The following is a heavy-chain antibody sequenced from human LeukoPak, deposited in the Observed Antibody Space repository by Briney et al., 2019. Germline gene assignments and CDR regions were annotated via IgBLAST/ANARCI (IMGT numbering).Heavy chain of an antibody. CDR3: AKDSRGYCSGGSCYVGY. Sequence: PGGSLRLSCAASGFTFSSYGMHWVRQAPGKGLEWVAVISYDGSNKYYADSVKGRFTISRDNSKNTLYLQMNSLRAEDTAVYYCAKDSRGYCSGGSCYVGYWGQGTLVTVSS. CDR2: ISYDGSNK. D-gene: IGHD2-15*01. CDR1: GFTFSSYG. J-gene: IGHJ4*02. V-gene: IGHV3-30*18.